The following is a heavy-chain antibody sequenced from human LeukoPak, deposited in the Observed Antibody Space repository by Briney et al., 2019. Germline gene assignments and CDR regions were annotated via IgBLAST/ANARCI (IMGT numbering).Heavy chain of an antibody. D-gene: IGHD4-23*01. CDR3: AAEIYGGNSDCCTFDF. CDR1: GFTFTSSA. V-gene: IGHV1-58*01. Sequence: ASVKVSCKTSGFTFTSSAVQWVRQARGQRLEWIGWIGVGGGNTNYAQTLQDRVTITRDMSTSTAYMELNSLRSEGTAVYYCAAEIYGGNSDCCTFDFWGPGTLVTVSS. CDR2: IGVGGGNT. J-gene: IGHJ3*01.